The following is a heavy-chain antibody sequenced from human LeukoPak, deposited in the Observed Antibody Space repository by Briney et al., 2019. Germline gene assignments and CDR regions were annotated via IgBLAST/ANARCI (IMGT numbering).Heavy chain of an antibody. Sequence: PSETLSLTCTVSGGSISSASYHWSWIRQPAGKGLEWIGRIYSSGSTNYNPSLKSRVTISVDTSKNQFSLKLSSVTAADTAAYYCAMRERLAAAFDYWGQGTLVTVSS. V-gene: IGHV4-61*02. CDR3: AMRERLAAAFDY. CDR1: GGSISSASYH. J-gene: IGHJ4*02. CDR2: IYSSGST. D-gene: IGHD6-13*01.